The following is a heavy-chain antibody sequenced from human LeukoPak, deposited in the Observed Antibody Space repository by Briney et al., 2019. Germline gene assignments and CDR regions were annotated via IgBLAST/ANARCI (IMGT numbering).Heavy chain of an antibody. Sequence: SETLSLTCTVSGGSISSYYWSWIRQPPGKGLEWIGYIYYSGSTNYNPSLKSRVTISVDTSKNQFSLKLSSVTAADTAVYYCARDRQLRYFDWLLRGFYMDVWGKGTTVTVSS. V-gene: IGHV4-59*01. D-gene: IGHD3-9*01. CDR3: ARDRQLRYFDWLLRGFYMDV. CDR2: IYYSGST. J-gene: IGHJ6*03. CDR1: GGSISSYY.